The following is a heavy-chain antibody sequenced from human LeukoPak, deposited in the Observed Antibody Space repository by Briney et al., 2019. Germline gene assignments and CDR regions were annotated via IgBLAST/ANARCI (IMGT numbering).Heavy chain of an antibody. Sequence: GGSLRLSCTASGFTFGDYAMYWFRQAPGKGVEWVSLIRNKAHGGTTEYAASVKGTFSISRDDSKSIAYLQMKTLKTEDTGVYYCTRDLLSNSGEHNWFDPWGQGTLVTVSS. J-gene: IGHJ5*02. V-gene: IGHV3-49*03. CDR2: IRNKAHGGTT. CDR3: TRDLLSNSGEHNWFDP. D-gene: IGHD2/OR15-2a*01. CDR1: GFTFGDYA.